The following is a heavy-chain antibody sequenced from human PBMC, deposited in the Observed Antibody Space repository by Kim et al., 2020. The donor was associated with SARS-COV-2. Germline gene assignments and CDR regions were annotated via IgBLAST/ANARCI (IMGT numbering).Heavy chain of an antibody. D-gene: IGHD1-26*01. J-gene: IGHJ4*02. CDR3: ARYMVTSGTYYFDS. V-gene: IGHV4-39*01. Sequence: YNPSLKSRVTMSVDTSNNKLSLSLASVTAADTAVYYCARYMVTSGTYYFDSWGQGTLVTASS.